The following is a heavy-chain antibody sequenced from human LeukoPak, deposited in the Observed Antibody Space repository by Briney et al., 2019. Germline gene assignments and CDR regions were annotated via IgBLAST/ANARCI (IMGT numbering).Heavy chain of an antibody. D-gene: IGHD5-12*01. V-gene: IGHV1-2*02. CDR3: ARGNPLWLQTIDY. CDR1: GHTFTSYY. Sequence: ASVKVSCKASGHTFTSYYMHWVRQAPGQGLEWMGWINPNSGGTNYAQKFQGRVTMTRDTSISTAYMELSRLRSDDTAVYYCARGNPLWLQTIDYWGQGTLVTVSS. J-gene: IGHJ4*02. CDR2: INPNSGGT.